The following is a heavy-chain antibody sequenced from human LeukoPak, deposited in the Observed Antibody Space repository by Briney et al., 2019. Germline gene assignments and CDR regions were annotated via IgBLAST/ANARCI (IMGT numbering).Heavy chain of an antibody. Sequence: GGSLRLSCAASGFTFSSYGMHWVRQAPGKGLEWVAVISYDGSNKYYADSVKGRFTIPRDNSKNTLYLQMNSLRAEDTAVYYCAKGIQLWLLIDAFDIWGQGTMVTVSS. V-gene: IGHV3-30*18. D-gene: IGHD5-18*01. CDR1: GFTFSSYG. J-gene: IGHJ3*02. CDR2: ISYDGSNK. CDR3: AKGIQLWLLIDAFDI.